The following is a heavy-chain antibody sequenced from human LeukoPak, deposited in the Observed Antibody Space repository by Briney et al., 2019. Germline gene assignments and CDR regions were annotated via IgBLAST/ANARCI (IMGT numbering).Heavy chain of an antibody. V-gene: IGHV3-33*01. D-gene: IGHD4-17*01. Sequence: PGRSLRLSCAASGFTFSSYGMHWVRQAPGKGLEWVAVIWYDGSNKYYADSVKGRFTISRDNSKNTLYLQINSLRAEDTAVYYCARTYGHEWYFDLWGRGTLVTVSS. J-gene: IGHJ2*01. CDR1: GFTFSSYG. CDR2: IWYDGSNK. CDR3: ARTYGHEWYFDL.